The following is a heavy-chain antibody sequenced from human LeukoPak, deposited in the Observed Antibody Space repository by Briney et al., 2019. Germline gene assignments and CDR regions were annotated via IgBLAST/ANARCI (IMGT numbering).Heavy chain of an antibody. V-gene: IGHV1-2*02. CDR1: GYTFTGYY. J-gene: IGHJ6*03. Sequence: ASVKVSCKASGYTFTGYYMHWVRQAPGQGLEWMGWINPNSGGTNYAQKFQGRVTMTRDTSISTAYMELSRLRSDDTAVYYCARGGAHCSGGSCYFGTPYYYYYMDVWGKGTTVTISS. CDR2: INPNSGGT. D-gene: IGHD2-15*01. CDR3: ARGGAHCSGGSCYFGTPYYYYYMDV.